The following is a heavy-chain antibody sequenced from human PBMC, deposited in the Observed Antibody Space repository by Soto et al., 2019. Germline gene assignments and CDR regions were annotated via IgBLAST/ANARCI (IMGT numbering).Heavy chain of an antibody. CDR3: ARDNVPSDFFDS. D-gene: IGHD2-8*01. V-gene: IGHV3-21*01. CDR1: GFTFNIHN. J-gene: IGHJ4*02. Sequence: LRLSCSASGFTFNIHNMNWVRQAPGKGLEWVSSISSRSSYIYYSDSVKGRFTISRDNAKNSLYLQMNSLRAEDTAVYYCARDNVPSDFFDSWGQGTLVTVSS. CDR2: ISSRSSYI.